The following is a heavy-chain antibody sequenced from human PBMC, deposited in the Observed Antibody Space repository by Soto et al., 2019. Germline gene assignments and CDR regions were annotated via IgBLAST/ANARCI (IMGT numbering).Heavy chain of an antibody. D-gene: IGHD6-19*01. CDR2: ISGSGGST. V-gene: IGHV3-23*01. CDR1: GFTFSSYA. CDR3: AKEVRLAVAGPTVFDY. J-gene: IGHJ4*02. Sequence: EVQLLESGGGLVQPGGSLRLSCAASGFTFSSYAMSWVRQAPGKGLEWVSAISGSGGSTYYADSVKGRFTISRDNSKNTLYLQMNSLRAEDTAVYYCAKEVRLAVAGPTVFDYWGQGTLVTVSS.